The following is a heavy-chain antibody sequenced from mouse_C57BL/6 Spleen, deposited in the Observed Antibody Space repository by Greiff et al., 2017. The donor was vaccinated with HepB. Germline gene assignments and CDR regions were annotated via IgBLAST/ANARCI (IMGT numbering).Heavy chain of an antibody. V-gene: IGHV1-26*01. D-gene: IGHD1-1*01. Sequence: EVQLQQSGPELVKPGASVKISCKASGYTFTDYYMNWVKQSHGKSLEWIGDINPNNGGTSYKQKFKGKDTLTIDKSSSTAYMELRSLTSEDSAVYYCAREVYYYGSSYGYFDVWGTGTTVTVSS. J-gene: IGHJ1*03. CDR1: GYTFTDYY. CDR2: INPNNGGT. CDR3: AREVYYYGSSYGYFDV.